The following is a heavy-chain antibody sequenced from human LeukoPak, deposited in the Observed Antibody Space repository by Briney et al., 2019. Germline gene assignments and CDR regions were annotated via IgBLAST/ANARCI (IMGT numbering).Heavy chain of an antibody. D-gene: IGHD2-21*02. CDR3: ARHLAYAYCGSNCYFDN. J-gene: IGHJ4*02. CDR1: GGSISSYY. CDR2: IYYSGST. V-gene: IGHV4-59*08. Sequence: SETLSLTCTVSGGSISSYYWSWIRQPPGKGLEWIGYIYYSGSTKYNPSLKSRVTISVDTSKNQFSLKLSSVTAADTAVYYCARHLAYAYCGSNCYFDNWGQGALVTVSS.